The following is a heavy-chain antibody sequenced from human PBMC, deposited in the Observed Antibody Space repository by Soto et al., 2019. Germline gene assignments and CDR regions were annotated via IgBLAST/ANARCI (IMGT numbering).Heavy chain of an antibody. CDR1: GYTFSDYY. J-gene: IGHJ4*02. CDR2: IDTSGTKR. Sequence: QVQLVESGGDLVKPGGSLRLSCAASGYTFSDYYMSWIRQAPGQGLEWISYIDTSGTKRYYADSVKGRFTITRDNAKNSLYLEMNSLRDEDTAVYYCASHYDMWSGYLSPVDYWGQGTLVTVSS. CDR3: ASHYDMWSGYLSPVDY. D-gene: IGHD3-3*01. V-gene: IGHV3-11*01.